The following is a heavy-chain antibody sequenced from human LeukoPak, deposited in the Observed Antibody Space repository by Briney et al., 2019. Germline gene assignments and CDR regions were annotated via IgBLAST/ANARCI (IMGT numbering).Heavy chain of an antibody. D-gene: IGHD2-15*01. CDR3: ARDYCSGGSCYLDY. J-gene: IGHJ4*02. Sequence: SETLSLTCTVSGGSISSSSYYWSWIRQPAGKGLEWIGRIYTSGSTNYNPSLKSRVTISVDTSKNQFSLKLSSVTAADTAVYYCARDYCSGGSCYLDYWGQGTLVTVSS. CDR2: IYTSGST. CDR1: GGSISSSSYY. V-gene: IGHV4-61*02.